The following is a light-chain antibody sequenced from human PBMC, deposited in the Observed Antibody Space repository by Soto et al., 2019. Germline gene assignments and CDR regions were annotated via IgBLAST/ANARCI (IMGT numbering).Light chain of an antibody. CDR2: AAS. V-gene: IGKV1-39*01. Sequence: DIQMTQSPSSLSVSIGDRVTITCRSSQSIGVYLNWYQKKPGTPPKLLIYAASNLQSGVPSRFIGRGSGTDFTLTISSLQPEDFASYYCQQTYRIPYTFGQGTKPEI. CDR3: QQTYRIPYT. J-gene: IGKJ2*01. CDR1: QSIGVY.